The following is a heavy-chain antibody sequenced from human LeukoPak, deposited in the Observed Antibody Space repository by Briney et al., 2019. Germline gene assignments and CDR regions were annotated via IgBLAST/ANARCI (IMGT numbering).Heavy chain of an antibody. D-gene: IGHD6-19*01. CDR1: GFTFSSYC. CDR3: ARPGIAVTDAFDI. J-gene: IGHJ3*02. CDR2: ISTSSSYI. Sequence: PGGSLRLSCAASGFTFSSYCMNWVRQAPGKGLEWVSFISTSSSYIHYADSVKGRFTISRDNAKNSLYLQRNSLRAEDTAVYYCARPGIAVTDAFDIWGQGTMVTVSS. V-gene: IGHV3-21*01.